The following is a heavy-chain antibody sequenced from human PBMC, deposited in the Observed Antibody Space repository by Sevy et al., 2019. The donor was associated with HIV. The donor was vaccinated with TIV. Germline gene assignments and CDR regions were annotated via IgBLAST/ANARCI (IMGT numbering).Heavy chain of an antibody. V-gene: IGHV6-1*01. CDR3: AERTNDVFYYGMDV. CDR2: TYYRSKWYN. J-gene: IGHJ6*02. CDR1: GDSVSSIRTS. Sequence: QSQTLSLTCAISGDSVSSIRTSWNWIRQSPSRGLEWLGRTYYRSKWYNDYATSVKSRITITADTSKNQVSLQRNSVTPEDTAVYYCAERTNDVFYYGMDVWGQGTTVTVSS.